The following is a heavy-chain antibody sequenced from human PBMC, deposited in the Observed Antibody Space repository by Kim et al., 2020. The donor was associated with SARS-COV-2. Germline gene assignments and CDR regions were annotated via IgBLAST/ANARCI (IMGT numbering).Heavy chain of an antibody. V-gene: IGHV5-10-1*01. CDR2: IDPSDSYT. CDR3: ASSRGYSSSWTGWFDP. D-gene: IGHD6-13*01. J-gene: IGHJ5*02. Sequence: GESLKISCKGSGYSFTSYWISWVRQMPGKGLEWMGRIDPSDSYTNYSPSFQGHVTISADKSISTAYLQWSSLKASDTAMYYCASSRGYSSSWTGWFDPWGQGTLVTVSS. CDR1: GYSFTSYW.